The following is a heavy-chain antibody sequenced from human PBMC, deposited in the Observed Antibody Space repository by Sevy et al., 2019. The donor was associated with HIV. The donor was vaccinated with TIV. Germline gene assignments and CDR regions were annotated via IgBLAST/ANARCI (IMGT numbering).Heavy chain of an antibody. D-gene: IGHD2-2*02. V-gene: IGHV3-23*01. CDR2: ISGSGGST. CDR1: GFTFSSYA. J-gene: IGHJ6*02. Sequence: GGSLRLSCAASGFTFSSYAMSWVRQAPGKGLEWVSAISGSGGSTYYADSVKGRFTISRDNSKNMLYLQMNSLRAEDTAVYYCAKDQPAAIQNPFYYYGMDVWGQGTTVTVSS. CDR3: AKDQPAAIQNPFYYYGMDV.